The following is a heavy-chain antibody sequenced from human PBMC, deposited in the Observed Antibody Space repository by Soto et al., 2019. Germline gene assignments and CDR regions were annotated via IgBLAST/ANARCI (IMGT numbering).Heavy chain of an antibody. V-gene: IGHV3-30*18. CDR3: AKGFNYYGSGSYLYYYYMDV. Sequence: QVQLVESGGGVVQPGRSLRLSCAASGFTFSSYGMHWVRQAPGKGLEWVAVISYDGSNKYYADSVKGRFTISRDNSKNTLYLQMNSLRAEDTAVYYCAKGFNYYGSGSYLYYYYMDVWGNGTTVTVSS. CDR2: ISYDGSNK. D-gene: IGHD3-10*01. CDR1: GFTFSSYG. J-gene: IGHJ6*03.